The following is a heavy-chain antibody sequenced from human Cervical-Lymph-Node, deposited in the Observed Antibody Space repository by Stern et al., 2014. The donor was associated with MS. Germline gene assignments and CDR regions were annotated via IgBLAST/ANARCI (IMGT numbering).Heavy chain of an antibody. V-gene: IGHV1-8*01. CDR1: GYTFTSYD. CDR3: AMYGGALTGYRIDY. Sequence: VQLVESGAEVKKPGASVKVSCKASGYTFTSYDINWVRQATGQGLEWMGWMNPNSGNTGYAQKFQGRVTMTRNTSISTAYMELSSLRSEDTAVYYCAMYGGALTGYRIDYWGQGTLVTVSS. J-gene: IGHJ4*02. CDR2: MNPNSGNT. D-gene: IGHD3-9*01.